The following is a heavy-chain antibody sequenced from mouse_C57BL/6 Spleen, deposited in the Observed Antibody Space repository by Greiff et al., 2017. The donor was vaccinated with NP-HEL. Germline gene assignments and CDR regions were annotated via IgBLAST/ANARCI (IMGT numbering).Heavy chain of an antibody. CDR3: ARRGDDGSPNAY. V-gene: IGHV1-61*01. CDR1: GYTFTSYW. D-gene: IGHD2-3*01. J-gene: IGHJ3*01. CDR2: IYPSDSEN. Sequence: QVQLQQPGAELVRPGSSVKLSCKASGYTFTSYWMDWVKQRPGQGLEWIGNIYPSDSENHYNQKFKDKATLTVDKSSSTAYMQLSSLTSEDSAVYYCARRGDDGSPNAYWGQGTLVTVSA.